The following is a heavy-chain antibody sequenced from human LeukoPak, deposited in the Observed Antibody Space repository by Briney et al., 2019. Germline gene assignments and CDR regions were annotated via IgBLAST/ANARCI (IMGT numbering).Heavy chain of an antibody. J-gene: IGHJ6*02. CDR2: ISSSSSTI. CDR3: AREGLSIAAAGTPYYYYGMDV. D-gene: IGHD6-13*01. CDR1: GFTFSSYS. Sequence: GGSLRLSCAASGFTFSSYSMNWVRQAPGKGLEWVSYISSSSSTIYYADSVKGRFTISRDNAKNSLYLQMNSLRAEDTAVYYCAREGLSIAAAGTPYYYYGMDVWGQGTTVTVSS. V-gene: IGHV3-48*04.